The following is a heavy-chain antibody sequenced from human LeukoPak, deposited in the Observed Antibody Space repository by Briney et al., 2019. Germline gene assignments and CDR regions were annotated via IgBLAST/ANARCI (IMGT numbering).Heavy chain of an antibody. CDR2: IKEDGSVK. J-gene: IGHJ3*02. D-gene: IGHD2-21*01. Sequence: GGSLRLSCVASEFTFSTFWMSWVRQAPGKGLEWVANIKEDGSVKNHADSMEGRFSISRDNARSSLYLQMSSLRAEDTAVYYFVRDSDYQRNSGGRYVHYDPLDIWGHGTMVTVSS. CDR1: EFTFSTFW. CDR3: VRDSDYQRNSGGRYVHYDPLDI. V-gene: IGHV3-7*01.